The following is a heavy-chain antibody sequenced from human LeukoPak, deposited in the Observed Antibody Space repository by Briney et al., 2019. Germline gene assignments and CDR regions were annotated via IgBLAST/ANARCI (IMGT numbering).Heavy chain of an antibody. CDR2: IKSKTDGGTT. D-gene: IGHD3-3*01. CDR3: TTSITIFGVVIHQDY. Sequence: GGSLRLSCAASGFTFSNAWTSWVRQAPGKGLEWVGRIKSKTDGGTTDYAAPVKGRFTISRDDSKNTLYLQMNSLKTEDTAVYYCTTSITIFGVVIHQDYWGQGTLVTVSS. J-gene: IGHJ4*02. CDR1: GFTFSNAW. V-gene: IGHV3-15*01.